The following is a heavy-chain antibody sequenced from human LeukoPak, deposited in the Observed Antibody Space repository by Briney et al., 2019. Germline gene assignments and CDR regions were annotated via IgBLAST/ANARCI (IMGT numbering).Heavy chain of an antibody. CDR2: IYYSGSS. CDR3: ARGPDYGELDY. D-gene: IGHD3-10*01. Sequence: SQTLSLTCTVTGGSISSGGYYWSWIRQLPGKGLEWIGYIYYSGSSYYNPSLKSRVTISVDTSKNQFSLKVRSVTAADTAVYYCARGPDYGELDYWGQGTLVTVPS. CDR1: GGSISSGGYY. V-gene: IGHV4-31*03. J-gene: IGHJ4*02.